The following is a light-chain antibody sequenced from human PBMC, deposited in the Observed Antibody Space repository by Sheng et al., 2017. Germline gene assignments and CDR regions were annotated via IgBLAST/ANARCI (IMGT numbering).Light chain of an antibody. V-gene: IGKV1-5*03. CDR3: QQYNTYSYT. CDR2: EAS. Sequence: DIQMTQSPSTLSASVGYRVTIACRASQGISTYLAWYQQKPGKAPKLLIYEASSLESGVPSRFSGSGSETEFTLTISGLQPDDFATYYCQQYNTYSYTFGQGTKLEI. J-gene: IGKJ2*01. CDR1: QGISTY.